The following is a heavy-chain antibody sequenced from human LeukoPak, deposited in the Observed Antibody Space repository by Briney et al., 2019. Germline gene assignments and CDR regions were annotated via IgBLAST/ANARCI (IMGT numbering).Heavy chain of an antibody. CDR1: GFTFGDYA. V-gene: IGHV3-49*04. Sequence: GGSLRLSCTASGFTFGDYAMSWVHQGSGKGLEWVGFVRSKAYGGTTEYAASVKGRFTISRDDSKSIAYLQMNSLKTEDTAVYYCTRPDIVTTIEPDAFDIWGQGTMVTVSS. CDR3: TRPDIVTTIEPDAFDI. J-gene: IGHJ3*02. D-gene: IGHD5-12*01. CDR2: VRSKAYGGTT.